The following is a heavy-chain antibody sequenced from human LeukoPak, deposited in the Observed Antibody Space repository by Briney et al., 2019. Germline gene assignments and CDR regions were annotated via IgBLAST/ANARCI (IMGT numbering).Heavy chain of an antibody. CDR1: GDLIIGAPYF. Sequence: PSETLSLTCSVSGDLIIGAPYFWSWVRQQPGKGLEWIAYTYYSGNTYYNPSLKSRVALSVDTSKNQFSLNLTSVTAADTAVYFCARVVGSTSRFDSCGQGTLVTVSS. D-gene: IGHD1-26*01. CDR2: TYYSGNT. CDR3: ARVVGSTSRFDS. J-gene: IGHJ5*01. V-gene: IGHV4-31*03.